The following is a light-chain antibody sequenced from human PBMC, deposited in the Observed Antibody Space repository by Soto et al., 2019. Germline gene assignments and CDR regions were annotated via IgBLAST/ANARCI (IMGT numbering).Light chain of an antibody. CDR3: QQYLNWPRT. J-gene: IGKJ1*01. CDR1: QSVSSN. Sequence: EIVMTQSPATLSVSPGERATLSCRASQSVSSNLAWYQQKPGPAPRLLIYGASTRATGIPARFSGSGSGTEFTLAISSLQSEDFAVYYCQQYLNWPRTFGQGTKVEIK. CDR2: GAS. V-gene: IGKV3-15*01.